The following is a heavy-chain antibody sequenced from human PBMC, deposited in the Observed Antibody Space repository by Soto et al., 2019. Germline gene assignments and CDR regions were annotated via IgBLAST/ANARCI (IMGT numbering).Heavy chain of an antibody. CDR2: IGPDGSNI. D-gene: IGHD6-19*01. V-gene: IGHV3-74*01. CDR3: ATPGIAVNYGMDV. CDR1: GFIFSSHW. Sequence: PGGSLRLSCAASGFIFSSHWMHWVRQAPGKGLVGVSHIGPDGSNIWEADSVKGRFTISRDNAKNSLYLQMNSLRDEDTAVYYCATPGIAVNYGMDVWGQGTTVTVSS. J-gene: IGHJ6*02.